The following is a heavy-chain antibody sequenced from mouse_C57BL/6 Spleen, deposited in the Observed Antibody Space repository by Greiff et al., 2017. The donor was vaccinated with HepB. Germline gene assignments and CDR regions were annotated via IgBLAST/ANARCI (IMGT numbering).Heavy chain of an antibody. CDR1: GFSLTSYG. CDR3: ANYDYDNYSMDY. D-gene: IGHD2-4*01. V-gene: IGHV2-5*01. J-gene: IGHJ4*01. Sequence: QVHVQQSGPGLVQPSQSLSITCTVSGFSLTSYGVHWVRQSPGKGLEWLGVIWRGGSTDYNAAFMSRLSITKDNSKSQVFFKMNSLQADDTAIYYCANYDYDNYSMDYWGQGTSVTVSS. CDR2: IWRGGST.